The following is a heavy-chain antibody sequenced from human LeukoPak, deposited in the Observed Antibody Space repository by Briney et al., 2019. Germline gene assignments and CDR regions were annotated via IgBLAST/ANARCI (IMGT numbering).Heavy chain of an antibody. CDR3: ASAHGPMVRGVTYYFDY. V-gene: IGHV3-30*02. Sequence: GGSLRLSCAASRFTFSSYGMHWVRQAPGKGLEWVAYIQYDGSNEQYADSVKGRFSISRDSSKNILYLQMNSLRSDDTAVYYCASAHGPMVRGVTYYFDYWGQGTLVTVSS. CDR2: IQYDGSNE. CDR1: RFTFSSYG. J-gene: IGHJ4*02. D-gene: IGHD3-10*01.